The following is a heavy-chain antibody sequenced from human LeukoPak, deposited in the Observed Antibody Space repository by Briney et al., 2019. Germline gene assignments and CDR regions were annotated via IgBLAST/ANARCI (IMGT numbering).Heavy chain of an antibody. CDR1: GDSITSGS. CDR2: IYSTGTT. Sequence: SETLSLTCTVSGDSITSGSWGWIRQTPGKGLEWIGNIYSTGTTSYNPSVKSRVTMSVDTFKNQFSLKLDSVTAADTAVYYCGRDSGFWLYWGQGTLVTVSS. V-gene: IGHV4-39*07. CDR3: GRDSGFWLY. D-gene: IGHD3-22*01. J-gene: IGHJ4*02.